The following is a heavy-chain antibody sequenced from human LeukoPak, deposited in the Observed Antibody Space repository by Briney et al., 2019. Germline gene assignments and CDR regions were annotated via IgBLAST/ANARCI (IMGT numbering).Heavy chain of an antibody. J-gene: IGHJ5*02. CDR3: ARGVGSTSWRRHNWFDP. CDR2: IYYSGST. Sequence: SETLSLTCTVSGGSISSYYWSWIRQPPGKGLEWIGYIYYSGSTNYNPSLKSRVTISVDTSKNQFSLKLSSVTAADTAVYYCARGVGSTSWRRHNWFDPWGQGTLVTVSS. V-gene: IGHV4-59*01. D-gene: IGHD2-2*01. CDR1: GGSISSYY.